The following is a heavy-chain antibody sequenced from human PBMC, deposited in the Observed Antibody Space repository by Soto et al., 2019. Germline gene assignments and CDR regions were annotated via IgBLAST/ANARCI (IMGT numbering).Heavy chain of an antibody. Sequence: SETLSLTCTVSGISIDNYYCSWIRQSAGKGLEWIGRIYSSGTTNYNPSLKSRVTMSVDMSKSQFSLNVRSVTAADTAVYYCVRDVGRSGWFAPWGQGTLVTVSS. V-gene: IGHV4-4*07. CDR2: IYSSGTT. CDR1: GISIDNYY. J-gene: IGHJ5*02. CDR3: VRDVGRSGWFAP.